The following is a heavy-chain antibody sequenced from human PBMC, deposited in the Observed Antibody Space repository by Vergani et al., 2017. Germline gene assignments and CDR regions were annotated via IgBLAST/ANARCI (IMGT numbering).Heavy chain of an antibody. V-gene: IGHV1-69*01. J-gene: IGHJ4*02. Sequence: QVQLVQSGAEVKKPGSSVKVSCKASGGTFSSYAISWVRQAPGQGLEGMGGIIPIFGTANYAQKFQGRVTITADESTSTAYMELSSLRSEDTAVYYCARGGSRVAGTAVDYWGQGTLVTVSS. D-gene: IGHD6-19*01. CDR2: IIPIFGTA. CDR3: ARGGSRVAGTAVDY. CDR1: GGTFSSYA.